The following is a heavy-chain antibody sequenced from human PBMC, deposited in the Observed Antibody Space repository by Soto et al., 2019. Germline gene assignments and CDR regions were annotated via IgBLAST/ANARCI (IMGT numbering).Heavy chain of an antibody. CDR3: PHKEYYLGTGTYYNVRWFDP. CDR2: VYWRDEK. Sequence: GPTLVNPTQTLTLTGTFSGFPLQSSGVGGAWLRQPPGKALAWLALVYWRDEKRYSPSLKNRLTITTGSSKYEVVLPMTNMDPLDNATYYCPHKEYYLGTGTYYNVRWFDPGGQGILVTVS. J-gene: IGHJ5*02. D-gene: IGHD3-10*01. V-gene: IGHV2-5*01. CDR1: GFPLQSSGVG.